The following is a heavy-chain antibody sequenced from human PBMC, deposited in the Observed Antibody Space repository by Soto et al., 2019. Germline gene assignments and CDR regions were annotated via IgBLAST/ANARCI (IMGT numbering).Heavy chain of an antibody. J-gene: IGHJ4*02. Sequence: QSGGSLRLSCAASGFSFTNYIMHWVRQAPGKGLEWVAAILYDGSKTYYADSVKGRFTISRDSSKNTLYLQMNSLSAEDTAVYYCAVVGADIWGQGTLVTVSS. CDR3: AVVGADI. D-gene: IGHD2-15*01. CDR2: ILYDGSKT. V-gene: IGHV3-30-3*01. CDR1: GFSFTNYI.